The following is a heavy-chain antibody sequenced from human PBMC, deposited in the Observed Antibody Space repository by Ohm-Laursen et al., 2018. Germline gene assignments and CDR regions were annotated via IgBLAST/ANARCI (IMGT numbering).Heavy chain of an antibody. Sequence: SLRLSCTASGFSFSSYAMNWVRQAPAGGLEWVSSISADVRSTYYADSVKGRFTISRDNSKNTLDLQMKSLRVEDTAMYYCARGWGWFDPWGQGTLVTVSS. J-gene: IGHJ5*02. CDR1: GFSFSSYA. CDR2: ISADVRST. V-gene: IGHV3-23*01. CDR3: ARGWGWFDP. D-gene: IGHD3-16*01.